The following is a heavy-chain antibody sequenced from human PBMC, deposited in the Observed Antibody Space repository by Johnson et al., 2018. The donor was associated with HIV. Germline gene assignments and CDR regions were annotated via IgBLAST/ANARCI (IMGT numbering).Heavy chain of an antibody. J-gene: IGHJ3*02. CDR1: GFTFSSHA. CDR2: ISSNGGST. Sequence: VQLVESGGGLVQPGGSLRLSCAASGFTFSSHAIHWVRQAPGKGLEYVSAISSNGGSTYYANSVKGRFTISRDNSKNTLYLQMGSLRAEDMAVYYCARGAFDIWGQGTMVTVSS. D-gene: IGHD3-10*01. V-gene: IGHV3-64*01. CDR3: ARGAFDI.